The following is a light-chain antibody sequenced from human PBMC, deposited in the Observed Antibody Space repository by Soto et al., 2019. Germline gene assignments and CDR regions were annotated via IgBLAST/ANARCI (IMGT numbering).Light chain of an antibody. CDR2: GAS. CDR3: HHYNNWPHT. V-gene: IGKV3-15*01. J-gene: IGKJ4*01. CDR1: QSVASN. Sequence: DIVMTQSPATLSVSPGERATLSCRASQSVASNLAWYQQRPGQAPMLLIYGASTRAPGVPVRFSGSGSGTELTLTISSLQSEDFAVYYCHHYNNWPHTFGGGTKVEIK.